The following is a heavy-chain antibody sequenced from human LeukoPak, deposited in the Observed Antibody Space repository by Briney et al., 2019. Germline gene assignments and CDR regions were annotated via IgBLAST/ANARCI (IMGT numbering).Heavy chain of an antibody. D-gene: IGHD3-16*01. CDR3: ARGNVWGKY. V-gene: IGHV1-18*01. CDR2: ISAYNGNT. Sequence: ASVKVSCKASGYTFTNYGINWVRQAPGQGLEWMGWISAYNGNTNYAQKLQGRVTMTIDTSTSTVYMELSSLRSEDTAVYYCARGNVWGKYWGQGTLVTVSS. J-gene: IGHJ4*02. CDR1: GYTFTNYG.